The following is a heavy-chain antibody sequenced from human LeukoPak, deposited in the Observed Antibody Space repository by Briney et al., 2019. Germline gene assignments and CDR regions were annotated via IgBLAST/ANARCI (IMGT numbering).Heavy chain of an antibody. Sequence: ASVKVSCKASGYTFPSYFMHWVRQAPGQGLEWMGIINPTGGSTTYAQKFQGRVTMTRDTSASTAYMELSSLRSEDTAVYYCARSIYCSGGSCYLHYFDYWGQGTLVTVSS. J-gene: IGHJ4*02. CDR3: ARSIYCSGGSCYLHYFDY. V-gene: IGHV1-46*01. D-gene: IGHD2-15*01. CDR2: INPTGGST. CDR1: GYTFPSYF.